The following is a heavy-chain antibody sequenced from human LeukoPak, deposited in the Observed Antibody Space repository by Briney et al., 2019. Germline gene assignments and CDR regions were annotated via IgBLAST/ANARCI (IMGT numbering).Heavy chain of an antibody. D-gene: IGHD6-19*01. CDR1: GFTFSSYA. Sequence: GGSLRLSCAASGFTFSSYAVSWVRQAPGKGLEWVSAISGSGGSTYYADSVKGRFTISRDNSKNTLYLQMNSLRAEDTAVYYCAKGPSSSGWRYYFDYWGQGTLVTVSS. CDR3: AKGPSSSGWRYYFDY. CDR2: ISGSGGST. V-gene: IGHV3-23*01. J-gene: IGHJ4*02.